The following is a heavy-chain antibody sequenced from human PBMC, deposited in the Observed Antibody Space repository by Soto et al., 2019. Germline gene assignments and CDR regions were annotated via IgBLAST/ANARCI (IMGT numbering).Heavy chain of an antibody. CDR3: TRVGSYDSSGYYAPYYYYGMDV. CDR1: GFTFGDYA. Sequence: GGSLRLSCTASGFTFGDYAMSWFRQAPGKGLEWVGFIRSKAYGGTTEYAASVKGRFTIPRDDSKSIAYLQMNSLKTEDTAVYYCTRVGSYDSSGYYAPYYYYGMDVWGQGTTVTVSS. CDR2: IRSKAYGGTT. D-gene: IGHD3-22*01. V-gene: IGHV3-49*03. J-gene: IGHJ6*02.